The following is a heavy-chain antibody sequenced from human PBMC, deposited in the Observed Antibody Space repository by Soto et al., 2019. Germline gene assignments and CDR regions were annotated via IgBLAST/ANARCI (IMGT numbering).Heavy chain of an antibody. J-gene: IGHJ4*02. CDR3: ARDKSPTSGWYDQTFDY. Sequence: SETLSLTCTVSGGSISSYYWSWIRQPPGKGLEWIGYIYYSGSTNYNPSLKSRVTISVDTSKNQFSLKLSSVTAADTAVYYCARDKSPTSGWYDQTFDYWGQGTLVTVSS. CDR1: GGSISSYY. V-gene: IGHV4-59*01. CDR2: IYYSGST. D-gene: IGHD6-19*01.